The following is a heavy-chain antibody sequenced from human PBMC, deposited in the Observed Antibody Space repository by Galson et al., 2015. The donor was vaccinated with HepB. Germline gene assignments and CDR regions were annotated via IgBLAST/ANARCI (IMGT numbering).Heavy chain of an antibody. J-gene: IGHJ4*02. D-gene: IGHD3-10*01. CDR3: ARVVRGVIITSDY. Sequence: SLRLSCAASGFTFSSYSMNWVRRAPGKGLEWASSISSNSSYIYYADSVKGRFTISRDNAKNSLYLQMNSLRAEDTAVYYCARVVRGVIITSDYWGQGTLVTVSS. V-gene: IGHV3-21*01. CDR1: GFTFSSYS. CDR2: ISSNSSYI.